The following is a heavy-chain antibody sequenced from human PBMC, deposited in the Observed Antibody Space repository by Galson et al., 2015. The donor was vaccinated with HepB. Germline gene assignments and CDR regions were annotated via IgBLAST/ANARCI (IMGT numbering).Heavy chain of an antibody. V-gene: IGHV3-23*01. Sequence: SCAASGFTFSSYAMSWVRQAPGKGLEWVSAISGSGTTTYNADSVQGRFTISRDNSKNTLYLQMNSLRAEDTAIYYCAKWQGPTLRNAEYFQHWGQGTLVTVSS. J-gene: IGHJ1*01. CDR1: GFTFSSYA. CDR2: ISGSGTTT. CDR3: AKWQGPTLRNAEYFQH. D-gene: IGHD1-1*01.